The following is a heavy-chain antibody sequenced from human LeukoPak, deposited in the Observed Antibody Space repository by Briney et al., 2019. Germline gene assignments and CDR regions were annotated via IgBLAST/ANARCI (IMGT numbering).Heavy chain of an antibody. CDR1: GYTFTGYY. Sequence: GASVKVSCKASGYTFTGYYMHWVRQAPGQGLEWMGRINPNSGGTNYAQKFQGRVTMTRDTSISTAYMELSRLRSDDTAVYYCARETTMVRGVISYYYMDVWGKGTTVTVSS. D-gene: IGHD3-10*01. V-gene: IGHV1-2*06. CDR3: ARETTMVRGVISYYYMDV. J-gene: IGHJ6*03. CDR2: INPNSGGT.